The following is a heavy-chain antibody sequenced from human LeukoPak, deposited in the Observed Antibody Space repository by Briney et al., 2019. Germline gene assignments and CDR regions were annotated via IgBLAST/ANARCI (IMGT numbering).Heavy chain of an antibody. J-gene: IGHJ4*02. V-gene: IGHV3-64*01. CDR2: ISSNGGST. CDR3: ARVGSSSPFDY. CDR1: GFTFSSHA. Sequence: GGSLRLSCAASGFTFSSHAMHWGRQALGKGLEYVSAISSNGGSTYYANSVKGRFTISRDNSKNTLYLQMGSLRAEDMAVYYCARVGSSSPFDYWGQGTLVTVSS. D-gene: IGHD6-13*01.